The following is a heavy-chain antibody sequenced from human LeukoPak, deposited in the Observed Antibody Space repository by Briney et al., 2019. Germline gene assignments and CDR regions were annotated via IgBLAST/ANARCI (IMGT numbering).Heavy chain of an antibody. V-gene: IGHV3-23*01. CDR1: GFTFSIYA. Sequence: PGGSLRLSCAASGFTFSIYAMNWVRQAPGKGLEWVSATSGSGGSTYYADSVKGRFTVSRDNSKNTLYLLMNSLRAEDTAVYYCAKDQVVVAARGGYFDYWGQGTLVTVSS. CDR3: AKDQVVVAARGGYFDY. CDR2: TSGSGGST. J-gene: IGHJ4*02. D-gene: IGHD2-15*01.